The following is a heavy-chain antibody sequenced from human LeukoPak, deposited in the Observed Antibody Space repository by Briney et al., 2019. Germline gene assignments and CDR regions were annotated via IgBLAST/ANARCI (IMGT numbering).Heavy chain of an antibody. D-gene: IGHD6-13*01. Sequence: SETLTLTCTVSGSSISSYYWSWIRQPPGKGLEWIGYIYYSGSTNYNPSLKSRVTISVDTSKNQFSLKLSSVTAADTAVYYCARVRTAAGTVDYWGQGTLVTVSS. CDR1: GSSISSYY. CDR3: ARVRTAAGTVDY. V-gene: IGHV4-59*01. J-gene: IGHJ4*02. CDR2: IYYSGST.